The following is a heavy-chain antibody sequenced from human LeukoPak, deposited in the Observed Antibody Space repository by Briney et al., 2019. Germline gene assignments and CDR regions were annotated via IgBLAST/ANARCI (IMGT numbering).Heavy chain of an antibody. Sequence: GGSLRLSCSASGFTFSNFVMHWVRQAPGKGLEYVAIINDNGYDTDYAGSVKGRFTVARDNSKNTLYLQMSSLRPEDTAVYYCVKDLSGSFSLDQWGQGTLVTVSS. V-gene: IGHV3-64D*09. CDR3: VKDLSGSFSLDQ. CDR1: GFTFSNFV. J-gene: IGHJ4*02. D-gene: IGHD1-26*01. CDR2: INDNGYDT.